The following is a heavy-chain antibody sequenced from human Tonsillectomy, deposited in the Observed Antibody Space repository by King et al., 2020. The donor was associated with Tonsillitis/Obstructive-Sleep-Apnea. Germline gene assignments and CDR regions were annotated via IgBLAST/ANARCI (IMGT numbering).Heavy chain of an antibody. V-gene: IGHV4-34*01. CDR3: GTNAGDYYYYMDV. CDR2: INHSGST. J-gene: IGHJ6*03. Sequence: VQLQQWGAGLLKPSETLSLTCGVYGGSFSGYYWSWIRQPPGKGLEWIGEINHSGSTDYNSSLKSRVTISRDPSKHQFSLRLTSVTAADTAVYYCGTNAGDYYYYMDVWGKGTTVTVSS. D-gene: IGHD2-2*01. CDR1: GGSFSGYY.